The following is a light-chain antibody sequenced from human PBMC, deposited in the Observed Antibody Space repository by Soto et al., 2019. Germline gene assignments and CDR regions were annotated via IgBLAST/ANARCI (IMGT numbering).Light chain of an antibody. V-gene: IGKV3-20*01. Sequence: EIVLTQSPGTLSLSPGERATLSCRASQSVSSSYLARYQQKPGQAPRLRIYGASSRATGIPDSFSGSGSGTDFTLTISRLEPEDCAVYYCQHDGRAPYTVGQGTQLEMK. J-gene: IGKJ2*01. CDR2: GAS. CDR1: QSVSSSY. CDR3: QHDGRAPYT.